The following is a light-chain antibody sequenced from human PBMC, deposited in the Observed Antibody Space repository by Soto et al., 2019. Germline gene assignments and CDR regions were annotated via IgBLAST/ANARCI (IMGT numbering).Light chain of an antibody. CDR3: CSYAGSSTVVV. Sequence: QSALTQPASVSGSPGQSITISCTGTSSDVGSYNLVSWYQHHPGKAPKLMIYEGSKRPSGVSNRFSGSRSGNTASLTISGLQAEDEANYYCCSYAGSSTVVVFSGGTKLTVL. CDR2: EGS. J-gene: IGLJ2*01. V-gene: IGLV2-23*01. CDR1: SSDVGSYNL.